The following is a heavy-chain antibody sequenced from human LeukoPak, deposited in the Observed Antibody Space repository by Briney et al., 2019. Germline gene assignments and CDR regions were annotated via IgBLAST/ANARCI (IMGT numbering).Heavy chain of an antibody. CDR2: IIPIFGTA. CDR1: GGTFSSYA. Sequence: SVKVSCKASGGTFSSYAISRVRQAPGQGLEWMGGIIPIFGTANYAQKSQGRVTITTDESTSTAYMELSSLRSEDTAVYYCAISTDPYPPLFDYWGQGTLVTVSS. V-gene: IGHV1-69*05. D-gene: IGHD6-13*01. CDR3: AISTDPYPPLFDY. J-gene: IGHJ4*02.